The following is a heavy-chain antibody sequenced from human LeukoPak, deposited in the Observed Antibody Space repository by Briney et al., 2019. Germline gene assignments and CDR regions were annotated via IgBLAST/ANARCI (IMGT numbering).Heavy chain of an antibody. CDR2: INPNSGGT. Sequence: ASVKVSCKASGYTFSAFYIHWVRQAPGRGLEWMGWINPNSGGTNYAQKFQGRVTMTRDKSSNTAYMELSSLTSDDTAVFYCARVFSNYANTAEYFQHWDQGTLVTVSS. V-gene: IGHV1-2*02. D-gene: IGHD4-11*01. CDR1: GYTFSAFY. J-gene: IGHJ1*01. CDR3: ARVFSNYANTAEYFQH.